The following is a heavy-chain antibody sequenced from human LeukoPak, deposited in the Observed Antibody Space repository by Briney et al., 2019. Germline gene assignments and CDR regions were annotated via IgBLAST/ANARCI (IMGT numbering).Heavy chain of an antibody. V-gene: IGHV4-59*12. CDR1: GGSISSYY. Sequence: SETLSLTCIVSGGSISSYYWSWIRQPPGKGLEWIGYIYYSGSTNYNPSLKSRVAISVDTSKSQFSLKLTSVTAADTAVYYCAREGYSGYDYFDYWGQGTLVTVSS. J-gene: IGHJ4*02. CDR2: IYYSGST. D-gene: IGHD5-12*01. CDR3: AREGYSGYDYFDY.